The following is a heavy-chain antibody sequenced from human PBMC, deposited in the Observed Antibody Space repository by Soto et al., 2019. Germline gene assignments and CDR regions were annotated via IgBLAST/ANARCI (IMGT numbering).Heavy chain of an antibody. J-gene: IGHJ6*02. Sequence: SETLSLTCTVPGGSISGYGWIWMRQPPGKGLEWIGYIYYSGSTNYNPSLKSRDTISVDTSKNQFSLKLSSVTAADTAVYYCARDRGTTGTTDLYYYYGMDVWGQGTTVTVSS. V-gene: IGHV4-59*01. D-gene: IGHD1-1*01. CDR3: ARDRGTTGTTDLYYYYGMDV. CDR2: IYYSGST. CDR1: GGSISGYG.